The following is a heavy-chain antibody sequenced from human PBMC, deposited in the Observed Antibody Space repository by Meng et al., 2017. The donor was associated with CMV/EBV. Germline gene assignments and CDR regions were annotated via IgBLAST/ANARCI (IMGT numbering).Heavy chain of an antibody. Sequence: QITLKESGPTLVKPTQTLTRTCTFSGFSLSTSGVGVGWIRQPPGKALEWLALIYWDDDKRYSPSLKSRLTITKDTSKNQVVLTMTNMDPVDTATYYCAHKGRRMAAAGINWFDPWGQGTLVTVSS. D-gene: IGHD6-13*01. CDR3: AHKGRRMAAAGINWFDP. CDR1: GFSLSTSGVG. V-gene: IGHV2-5*02. CDR2: IYWDDDK. J-gene: IGHJ5*02.